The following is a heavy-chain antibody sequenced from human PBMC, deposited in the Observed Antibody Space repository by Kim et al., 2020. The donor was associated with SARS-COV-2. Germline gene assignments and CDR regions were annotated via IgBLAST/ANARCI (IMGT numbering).Heavy chain of an antibody. CDR2: INHSGST. CDR3: ARVRAALPAGAFDI. V-gene: IGHV4-34*01. Sequence: SETLSLTCAVYGGSFSGYYWSWIRQPPGKGLEWIGEINHSGSTNYNPSLKSRVTISVDTSKNQFSLKLSSVTAADTAVYYCARVRAALPAGAFDIWGQGTMVTVSS. D-gene: IGHD6-6*01. CDR1: GGSFSGYY. J-gene: IGHJ3*02.